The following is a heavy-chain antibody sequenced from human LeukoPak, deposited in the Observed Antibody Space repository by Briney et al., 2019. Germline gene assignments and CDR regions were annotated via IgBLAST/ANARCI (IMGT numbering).Heavy chain of an antibody. CDR3: TRHYDSCGYPSLNYFDY. Sequence: SVKVSCKASGGTFSTYAISWVRQAPGQGLEWMGRVIPMFGTADYAQKFQGRVTITADKSTSTAYMELSSLRSEDTAVYYCTRHYDSCGYPSLNYFDYWGQGTLVTVSS. D-gene: IGHD3-22*01. V-gene: IGHV1-69*06. J-gene: IGHJ4*02. CDR1: GGTFSTYA. CDR2: VIPMFGTA.